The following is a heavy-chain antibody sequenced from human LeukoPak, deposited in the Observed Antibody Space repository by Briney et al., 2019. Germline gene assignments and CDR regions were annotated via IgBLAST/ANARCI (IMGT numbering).Heavy chain of an antibody. V-gene: IGHV3-7*01. CDR2: IKQDGSEK. CDR1: GFTFSSYW. D-gene: IGHD3-16*01. J-gene: IGHJ4*02. Sequence: GGSLRLSCVASGFTFSSYWMTWVRQAPGKGLEGVAKIKQDGSEKFYVDSVKGRFTISRDNAKSSLYLEMNGLRAEDAAAYYCLRGSPNVWSNYVFDSRGRGTLVVVSS. CDR3: LRGSPNVWSNYVFDS.